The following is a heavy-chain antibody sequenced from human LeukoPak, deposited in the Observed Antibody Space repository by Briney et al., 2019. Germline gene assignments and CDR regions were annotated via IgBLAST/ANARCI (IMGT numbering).Heavy chain of an antibody. V-gene: IGHV4-4*09. Sequence: PSETLSLTCTVSGGSISSYYWSWIRQPPGKGLEWIGYIYTSGSTNYNPSLKSRVTISVDTSKNQFSLKLSSVTAADTAVYYCARHARYDSSGYYYRGFVGGFDYWGQGTLVTVSS. CDR2: IYTSGST. D-gene: IGHD3-22*01. CDR1: GGSISSYY. J-gene: IGHJ4*02. CDR3: ARHARYDSSGYYYRGFVGGFDY.